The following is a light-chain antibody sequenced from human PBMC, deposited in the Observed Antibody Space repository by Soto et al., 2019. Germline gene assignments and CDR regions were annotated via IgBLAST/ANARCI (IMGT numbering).Light chain of an antibody. Sequence: QSALTKPASVSGSPGQSITISCTGTSSDVGAYSYLSWYQQHPGKAPKVIIYEVTNRPSGVSSRFSGSKSGNTASLTIYGLQAEDEADYYCSSYTNTDSYVFGTGTKVTVL. CDR2: EVT. V-gene: IGLV2-14*01. CDR3: SSYTNTDSYV. J-gene: IGLJ1*01. CDR1: SSDVGAYSY.